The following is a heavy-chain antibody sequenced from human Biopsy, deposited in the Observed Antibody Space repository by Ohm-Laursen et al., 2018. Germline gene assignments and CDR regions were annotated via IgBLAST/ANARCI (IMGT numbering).Heavy chain of an antibody. CDR1: EYSVTDYF. J-gene: IGHJ6*02. V-gene: IGHV1-2*02. CDR2: INPKSGVA. D-gene: IGHD4-17*01. Sequence: GASVKVSCKASEYSVTDYFIHWVRHAPGQGFEWMGWINPKSGVANHAQNFQGRVSMTRDTSIHTVYLELNSLRSYDTAVYYCARDMTVTARPYYHSGVDVWGPGTRVTVSS. CDR3: ARDMTVTARPYYHSGVDV.